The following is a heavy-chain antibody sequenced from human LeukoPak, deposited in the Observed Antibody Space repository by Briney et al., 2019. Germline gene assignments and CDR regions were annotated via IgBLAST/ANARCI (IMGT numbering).Heavy chain of an antibody. V-gene: IGHV3-21*01. CDR2: ISSSSSYI. Sequence: KSGGSLRLSCAASGFTFSSYSMNWVRQAPGKGLEWVSSISSSSSYIYYADSVKGRFTISRDNAKNSLYLQMNSLRAEDTAVYYCARNRVGYCSSTSCKGDYWGQGTLVTVSS. CDR1: GFTFSSYS. D-gene: IGHD2-2*01. CDR3: ARNRVGYCSSTSCKGDY. J-gene: IGHJ4*02.